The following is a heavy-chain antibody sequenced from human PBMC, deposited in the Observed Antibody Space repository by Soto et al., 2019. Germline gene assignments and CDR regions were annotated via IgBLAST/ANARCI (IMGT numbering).Heavy chain of an antibody. Sequence: XAVMLSCKASAYPLTGYYMHWVRRAPGQGLEWMGWINPNSGGTNYAQKFQGWVTMTRDTSISTADMELSRLRSDDTAVYYCARELDYYDSSGHGAFDIWGQGTMVTVSS. CDR3: ARELDYYDSSGHGAFDI. CDR2: INPNSGGT. D-gene: IGHD3-22*01. V-gene: IGHV1-2*04. CDR1: AYPLTGYY. J-gene: IGHJ3*02.